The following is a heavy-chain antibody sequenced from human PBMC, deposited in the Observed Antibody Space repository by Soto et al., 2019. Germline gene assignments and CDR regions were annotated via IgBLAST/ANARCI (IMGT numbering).Heavy chain of an antibody. CDR1: GFSFSGYA. J-gene: IGHJ4*02. CDR2: MTATGVSI. V-gene: IGHV3-23*01. Sequence: EVQLLESGGGLVQPGGSLRLSWVASGFSFSGYAMSWVRQAPGKGRVWVSSMTATGVSIYYADSVRGRFTISRDNSKNTLYLQMSSLRAEDTATYYCAKDSIPYSSSYDLDHWGRGALVTVSS. D-gene: IGHD6-13*01. CDR3: AKDSIPYSSSYDLDH.